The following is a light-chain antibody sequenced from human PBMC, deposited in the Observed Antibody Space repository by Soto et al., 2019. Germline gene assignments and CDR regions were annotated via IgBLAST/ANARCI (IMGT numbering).Light chain of an antibody. CDR3: SSYAGSDNFV. J-gene: IGLJ1*01. CDR1: SSDVGANNDY. CDR2: EVS. V-gene: IGLV2-8*01. Sequence: QSVLTQPSSASGSPGQSVTISCTGTSSDVGANNDYVSWYQQHPGKVPKLMIYEVSKRPPGVPDRFSGSKSGNTASLTVSGLQADDEADYYCSSYAGSDNFVFGTGTKVTVL.